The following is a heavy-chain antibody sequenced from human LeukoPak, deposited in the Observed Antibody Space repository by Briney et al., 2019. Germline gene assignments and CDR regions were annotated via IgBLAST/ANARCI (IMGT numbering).Heavy chain of an antibody. J-gene: IGHJ5*02. Sequence: GGSLRLSCTASGFTFSNYWMTWVRQAPRKGLEWVANINQDGSEKSYVDSLKGRFIISRDNAKNSLSLQMNSLRAEDTAVYTCLRGAGWFDPWGQGTLVTVSS. CDR2: INQDGSEK. V-gene: IGHV3-7*04. CDR1: GFTFSNYW. CDR3: LRGAGWFDP.